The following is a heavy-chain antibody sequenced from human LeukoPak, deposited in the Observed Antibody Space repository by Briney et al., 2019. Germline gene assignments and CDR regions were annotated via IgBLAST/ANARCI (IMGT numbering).Heavy chain of an antibody. Sequence: GGSLRLSCAASGFTFSSYWMSWVRQAPGKGLEWVAVISYDGSNKYYADSVKGRFTISRDNSKNTLYLQMNSLRAEDTAVYYCAKPGIVVVITSAALDYWGQGTLVTVSS. CDR3: AKPGIVVVITSAALDY. J-gene: IGHJ4*02. CDR2: ISYDGSNK. D-gene: IGHD3-22*01. V-gene: IGHV3-30*18. CDR1: GFTFSSYW.